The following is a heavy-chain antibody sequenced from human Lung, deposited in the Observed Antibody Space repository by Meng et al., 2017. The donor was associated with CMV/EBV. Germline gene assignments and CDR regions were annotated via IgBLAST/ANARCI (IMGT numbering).Heavy chain of an antibody. J-gene: IGHJ4*02. CDR3: AKDRIAARRGYFDY. CDR2: IRYDGSNK. CDR1: GFTFSSYG. D-gene: IGHD6-6*01. V-gene: IGHV3-30*02. Sequence: SCAASGFTFSSYGMHWVRQAPGKGLEWVAFIRYDGSNKYYADSVKGRFTIFRDNSKNTLYLQMNSLRAEDTAVYYRAKDRIAARRGYFDYWGQGXLVTVSS.